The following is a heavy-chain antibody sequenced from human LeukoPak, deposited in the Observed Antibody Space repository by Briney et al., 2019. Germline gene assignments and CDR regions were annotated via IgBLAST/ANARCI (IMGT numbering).Heavy chain of an antibody. V-gene: IGHV1-46*01. Sequence: GASVKVSCKASGYTFTSYYMHWVRQAPGQGLEWMGIINPSGGSTSYAQKFQGRVTMTEDTSTDTAYMELSSLRSEDTAVYYCATDSVVTSRVYYYGMDVWGQGTTVTVSS. J-gene: IGHJ6*02. D-gene: IGHD3-22*01. CDR2: INPSGGST. CDR1: GYTFTSYY. CDR3: ATDSVVTSRVYYYGMDV.